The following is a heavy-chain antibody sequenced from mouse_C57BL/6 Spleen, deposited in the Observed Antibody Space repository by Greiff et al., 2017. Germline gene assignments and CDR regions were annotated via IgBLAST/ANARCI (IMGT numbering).Heavy chain of an antibody. CDR3: ARQGYSNYGYWYFDV. Sequence: EVKLMESGGGLVQPGESLKLSCESNEYEFPSHDMSWVRKTPEKRLELVAAINSDGGSTYYPDTMERRFIISRDNTNKTLYLQMSSLRSEDTAWYYCARQGYSNYGYWYFDVWGTGTTVTVSS. CDR2: INSDGGST. J-gene: IGHJ1*03. V-gene: IGHV5-2*01. D-gene: IGHD2-5*01. CDR1: EYEFPSHD.